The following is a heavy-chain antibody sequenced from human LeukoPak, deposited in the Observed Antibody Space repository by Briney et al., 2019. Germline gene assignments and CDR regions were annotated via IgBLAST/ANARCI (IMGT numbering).Heavy chain of an antibody. D-gene: IGHD3-3*01. V-gene: IGHV3-7*01. J-gene: IGHJ4*02. CDR1: GFTFSSYW. CDR2: IKQDASQE. Sequence: GSLRLSCAASGFTFSSYWMSWVRQAPGKGPEWVAHIKQDASQEYHVDSVKGRFTISRDNAKNSLYLQMNSLRAEDTAVYYCARGVVYPTWSGPHWSDYWGQGTLVTVSS. CDR3: ARGVVYPTWSGPHWSDY.